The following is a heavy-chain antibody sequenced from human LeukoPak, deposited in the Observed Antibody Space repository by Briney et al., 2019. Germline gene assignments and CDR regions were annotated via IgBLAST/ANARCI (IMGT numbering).Heavy chain of an antibody. Sequence: GGSLRLSCAASGLSFSNSGMHWVRQAPGKGLEWVAMTWSDGSKTYYADSVKGRFTISRDNSKNTVYLQMNSLRAEDTAVYYCAKDKGVRYFDYWGQGTLVTVSS. J-gene: IGHJ4*02. CDR1: GLSFSNSG. CDR3: AKDKGVRYFDY. D-gene: IGHD3-10*01. CDR2: TWSDGSKT. V-gene: IGHV3-33*06.